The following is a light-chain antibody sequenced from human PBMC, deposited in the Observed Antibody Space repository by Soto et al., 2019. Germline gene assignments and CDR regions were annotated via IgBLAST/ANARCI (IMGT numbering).Light chain of an antibody. CDR2: GAS. V-gene: IGKV3-15*01. CDR1: QSVSSN. J-gene: IGKJ1*01. CDR3: QQYNKWHRT. Sequence: EIVMTQSPATLSVSPGERATLSCRASQSVSSNLAWYQQKPGQAPRLPIYGASTRATGIPARFSGSGSGTEFTLTISSLQAEDFAVYYCQQYNKWHRTFGQGTKV.